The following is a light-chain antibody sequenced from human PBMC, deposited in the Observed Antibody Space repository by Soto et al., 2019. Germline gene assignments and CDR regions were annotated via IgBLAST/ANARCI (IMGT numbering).Light chain of an antibody. CDR1: QGINSC. CDR2: AAS. V-gene: IGKV1D-12*01. CDR3: QQANSFPFT. J-gene: IGKJ4*01. Sequence: DIQMTQSPSSVSASVGDRVTITCRASQGINSCLGWYQQKPGKAPKPLIYAASSLQSGVPSRFSGSGSGTDFTLTISSLQPEDFATYYCQQANSFPFTFGGGTKVEIK.